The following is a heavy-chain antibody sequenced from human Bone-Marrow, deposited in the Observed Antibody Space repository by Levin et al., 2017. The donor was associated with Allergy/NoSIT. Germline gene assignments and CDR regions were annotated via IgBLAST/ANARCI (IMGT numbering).Heavy chain of an antibody. D-gene: IGHD4-23*01. CDR3: ARGSYFGGLSFDC. Sequence: SQTLSLTCTVSGGSVSSGSYYWSWIRQPPGKGLEWIAYIYHSGSTKYNPSLKSRVTISLDTSRNQFSLRRTSLTAADTAVYCCARGSYFGGLSFDCWGKGTLVTVSS. J-gene: IGHJ4*02. CDR2: IYHSGST. CDR1: GGSVSSGSYY. V-gene: IGHV4-61*01.